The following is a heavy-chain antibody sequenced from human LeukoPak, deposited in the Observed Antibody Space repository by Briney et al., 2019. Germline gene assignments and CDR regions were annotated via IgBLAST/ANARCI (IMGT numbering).Heavy chain of an antibody. CDR3: VRGAEGFDP. J-gene: IGHJ5*02. V-gene: IGHV3-13*01. CDR2: IGTVGDT. Sequence: TGGSLRLSCAASGFTFSTYDMHWVRQATGKGLEWLASIGTVGDTYYLGSVKGRFTISRENDKNSLYLQMNSLRAGDTAVYYCVRGAEGFDPRGQGTLVTVSS. CDR1: GFTFSTYD.